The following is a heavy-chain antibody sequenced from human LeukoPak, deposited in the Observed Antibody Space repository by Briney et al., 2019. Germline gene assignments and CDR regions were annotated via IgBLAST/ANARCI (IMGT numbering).Heavy chain of an antibody. CDR1: GGSISSYY. CDR3: ARSMILGATIDY. CDR2: IYHSGST. D-gene: IGHD1-26*01. V-gene: IGHV4-59*08. J-gene: IGHJ4*02. Sequence: SETLSLTCTVSGGSISSYYWSWIRQPPGIGLEWIGSIYHSGSTYYNLSLKSRVTISVDTSKNQLSLKLSSVTAADTAVYYCARSMILGATIDYWGLGTLVTVSS.